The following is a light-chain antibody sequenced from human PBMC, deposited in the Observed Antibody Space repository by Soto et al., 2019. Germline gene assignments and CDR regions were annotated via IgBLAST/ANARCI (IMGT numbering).Light chain of an antibody. CDR2: DVS. Sequence: QSALTQPASVSGSPGQSIAISCTGTSSDVGGYNYVSWYQQHPGKAPKLMIYDVSNRPSGVSNRFSGSKSGNTASLTISGLQAEDEADYYCSSHTSSSTIVVLGGGTKLTVL. CDR3: SSHTSSSTIVV. V-gene: IGLV2-14*01. CDR1: SSDVGGYNY. J-gene: IGLJ2*01.